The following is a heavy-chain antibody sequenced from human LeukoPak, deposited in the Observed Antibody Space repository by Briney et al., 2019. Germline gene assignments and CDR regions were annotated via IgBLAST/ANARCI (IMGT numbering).Heavy chain of an antibody. D-gene: IGHD6-13*01. V-gene: IGHV3-23*01. CDR1: GFTFSIYA. J-gene: IGHJ4*02. Sequence: GGSLRLSCAACGFTFSIYAMSWVRQAPGKGLEWVSAISGSGGSTYYADSVKGRFTISRDNSKNTLCLQMNSLRAEDTAVYYCARGGGSSSWDYFDYWGQGTLVTVSS. CDR2: ISGSGGST. CDR3: ARGGGSSSWDYFDY.